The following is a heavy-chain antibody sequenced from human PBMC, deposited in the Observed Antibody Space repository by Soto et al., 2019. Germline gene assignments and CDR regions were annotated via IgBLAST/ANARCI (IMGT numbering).Heavy chain of an antibody. D-gene: IGHD3-3*01. V-gene: IGHV1-18*01. CDR1: GYTFTSYG. CDR3: ARDVYYDFWSGPSAPDY. CDR2: ISAYNGNT. J-gene: IGHJ4*02. Sequence: ASVKVSCKASGYTFTSYGISWVRQAPGQGLEWMGWISAYNGNTNYAQKLQGRVTMTTDTSTSTAYMGLRSLRSDDTAVYYCARDVYYDFWSGPSAPDYWGQGTLVTVSS.